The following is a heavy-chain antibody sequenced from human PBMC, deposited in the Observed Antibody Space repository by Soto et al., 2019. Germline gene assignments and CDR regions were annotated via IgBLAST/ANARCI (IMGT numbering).Heavy chain of an antibody. V-gene: IGHV1-46*01. CDR3: ARDLSSSSGYSYGYVPDY. Sequence: GASVKVSCKASGYTFTSYYMHWVRQAPGQGLEWMGIINPSGGSTSYAQKFQGRVTMTRDMSTSTVYMELSSLRSEDTAVYYCARDLSSSSGYSYGYVPDYWGQGTLVTVSS. D-gene: IGHD5-18*01. CDR2: INPSGGST. CDR1: GYTFTSYY. J-gene: IGHJ4*02.